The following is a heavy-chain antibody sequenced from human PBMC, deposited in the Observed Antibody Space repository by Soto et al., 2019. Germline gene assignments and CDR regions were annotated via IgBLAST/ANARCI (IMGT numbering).Heavy chain of an antibody. CDR2: IFSNDEK. D-gene: IGHD3-22*01. CDR1: GFSLSNARMG. J-gene: IGHJ4*02. V-gene: IGHV2-26*01. Sequence: SGPTLVNPTETLTLTCTVSGFSLSNARMGVSWIRQPPGKALEWLAHIFSNDEKSYSTSLKSRLTISKDTSKSQVVLTMTNMDPVDTATYYCARLYDSSGYYYEDYFDYWGQGTLVTVSS. CDR3: ARLYDSSGYYYEDYFDY.